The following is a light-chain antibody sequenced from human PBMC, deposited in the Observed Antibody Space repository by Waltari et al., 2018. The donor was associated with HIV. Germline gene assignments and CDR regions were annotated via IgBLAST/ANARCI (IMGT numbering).Light chain of an antibody. V-gene: IGLV1-47*01. J-gene: IGLJ3*02. CDR3: STWDKTQSAQV. Sequence: QPVLTQLPSVSGTPGQTVTISCSGSDSNLVTSSVYWYQVLPGTTPGLLIFSNHERPSGVPGRFSGSKSGASASLTIFGLRSEDEADYYCSTWDKTQSAQVFGGGTKLTVL. CDR2: SNH. CDR1: DSNLVTSS.